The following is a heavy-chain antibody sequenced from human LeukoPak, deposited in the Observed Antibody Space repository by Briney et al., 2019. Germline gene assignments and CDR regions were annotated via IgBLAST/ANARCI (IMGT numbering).Heavy chain of an antibody. CDR1: GFTVSSNY. D-gene: IGHD4-23*01. Sequence: GGSLRLSCAASGFTVSSNYMSWVRQAPGKGLEWVSVTYTGGSTNYADSVKGRFRISRDNSKNTLYLQMNSLRAEDTAVYYCARVDVVTVGKNAFDIWGQGTMVTVSS. CDR3: ARVDVVTVGKNAFDI. V-gene: IGHV3-53*01. CDR2: TYTGGST. J-gene: IGHJ3*02.